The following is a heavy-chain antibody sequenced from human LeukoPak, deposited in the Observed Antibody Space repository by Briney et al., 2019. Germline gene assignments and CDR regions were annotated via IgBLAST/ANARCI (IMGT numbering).Heavy chain of an antibody. V-gene: IGHV4-4*02. Sequence: SGTLSLTCAVSGGSISSSNWWSWVRQPPGKGLEWIGEIYHSGSTNYNPSLKSRVTISVDKSKNQFSLKLSSVTAADTAVYYCARGGYDSSGYYNFRDAFDIWGQGTMVTVSS. CDR2: IYHSGST. CDR3: ARGGYDSSGYYNFRDAFDI. CDR1: GGSISSSNW. D-gene: IGHD3-22*01. J-gene: IGHJ3*02.